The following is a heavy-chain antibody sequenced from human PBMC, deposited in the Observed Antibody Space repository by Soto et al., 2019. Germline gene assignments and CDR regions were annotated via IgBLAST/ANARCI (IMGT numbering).Heavy chain of an antibody. D-gene: IGHD3-10*01. CDR3: ARVIGAGLHLYGIDV. Sequence: EVQLVESGGGLVQRGGSLRLSCAASGFTFSTYEMSWVRQAPGKGLEWVADIKQGGGENHYVDSVKGRFTISRDNAKNSLYLQMNGLRAEDTAVYYCARVIGAGLHLYGIDVWGQGTTVIVSS. CDR2: IKQGGGEN. V-gene: IGHV3-7*01. CDR1: GFTFSTYE. J-gene: IGHJ6*02.